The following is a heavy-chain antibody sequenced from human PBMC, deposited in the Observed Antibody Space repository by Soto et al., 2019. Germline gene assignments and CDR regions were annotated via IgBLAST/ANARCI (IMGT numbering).Heavy chain of an antibody. J-gene: IGHJ4*02. CDR1: GGSIYRSGYY. CDR2: IDYNGVT. Sequence: PSETLSLTXTVSGGSIYRSGYYWGWIRQPPGRGLEWIGNIDYNGVTYSNPSLKSRVTISRDTSKNQFSLKLTSVTAADTALYYCGKVLVGATGHTDSDSWGPGTLVTV. V-gene: IGHV4-39*01. D-gene: IGHD2-15*01. CDR3: GKVLVGATGHTDSDS.